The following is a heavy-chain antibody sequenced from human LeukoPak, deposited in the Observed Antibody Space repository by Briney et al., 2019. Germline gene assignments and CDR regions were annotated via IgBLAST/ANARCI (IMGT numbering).Heavy chain of an antibody. V-gene: IGHV3-30-3*01. D-gene: IGHD3-22*01. CDR1: GFTFSYYA. J-gene: IGHJ4*02. CDR3: ASAWGKYYDSSGYFDY. Sequence: PGGSLRLSCAASGFTFSYYAMHWVRQAPGKGLEWVAVISYDGSNKYYADSVKGRFTISRDNSKNTLYLQMNSLRAEDTAVYYCASAWGKYYDSSGYFDYWGQGTLVTVSS. CDR2: ISYDGSNK.